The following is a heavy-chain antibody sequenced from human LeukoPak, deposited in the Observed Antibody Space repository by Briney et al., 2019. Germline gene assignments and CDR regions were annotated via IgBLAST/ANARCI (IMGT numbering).Heavy chain of an antibody. Sequence: ASVKVSCKASGGTFSSYAISWVRQAPGQGLEWMGRIIPILGIANYAQKFLGRVTITADKSTSTAYMELSSLRSEDTAVYYCARLGIAAAHFDYWGQGTLVTVSS. CDR1: GGTFSSYA. CDR3: ARLGIAAAHFDY. J-gene: IGHJ4*02. CDR2: IIPILGIA. V-gene: IGHV1-69*04. D-gene: IGHD6-13*01.